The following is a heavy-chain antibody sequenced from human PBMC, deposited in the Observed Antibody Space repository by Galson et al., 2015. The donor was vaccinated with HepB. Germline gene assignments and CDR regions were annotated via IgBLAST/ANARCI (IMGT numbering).Heavy chain of an antibody. D-gene: IGHD3-10*01. V-gene: IGHV3-48*02. CDR1: GFTFSSYT. CDR2: ISSTGTTM. CDR3: ARVYFGSGSSSAYWYFDR. Sequence: SLRLSCAASGFTFSSYTMNWVRQAPGKGLESVSYISSTGTTMYYADSAKGRFTISRDNAQNPLYLQMHSLRDEDPAVYYCARVYFGSGSSSAYWYFDRWGRGALVTVSS. J-gene: IGHJ2*01.